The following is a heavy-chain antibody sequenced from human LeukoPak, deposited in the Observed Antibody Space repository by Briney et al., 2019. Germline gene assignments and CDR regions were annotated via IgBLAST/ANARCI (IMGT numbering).Heavy chain of an antibody. J-gene: IGHJ4*02. V-gene: IGHV4-39*01. CDR3: ARHSSGWGNLDY. CDR2: IYYSGST. CDR1: GGSISSSSYY. Sequence: SETLSLTCTVSGGSISSSSYYWGWIRQPPGKGLEWIGSIYYSGSTYYNPSLKSRVTISVDTSKNQFSLKLSSVTAADTAVYYFARHSSGWGNLDYWGQGTLVTVSS. D-gene: IGHD6-19*01.